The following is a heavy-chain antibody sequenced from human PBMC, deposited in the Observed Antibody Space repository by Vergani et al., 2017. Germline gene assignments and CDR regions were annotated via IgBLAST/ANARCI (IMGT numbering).Heavy chain of an antibody. J-gene: IGHJ6*02. CDR2: ISSSSSYI. CDR3: ARGSEYYDILTGYDYYYYYGMDV. V-gene: IGHV3-21*04. CDR1: GFTFSSYS. Sequence: EVQLVESGGGLVKPGGSLRLSCAASGFTFSSYSMNWVRQAPGKGLEWVSSISSSSSYIYYADSVKGRFTISRDNSKNSLYLQMNSLRAEDTAVYYCARGSEYYDILTGYDYYYYYGMDVWGQGTTVTVSS. D-gene: IGHD3-9*01.